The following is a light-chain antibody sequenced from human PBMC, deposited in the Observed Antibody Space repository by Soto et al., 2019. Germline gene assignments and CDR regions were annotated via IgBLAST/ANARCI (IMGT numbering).Light chain of an antibody. CDR2: SND. CDR1: TSNIGTNT. J-gene: IGLJ2*01. CDR3: ATWDDSLNVV. V-gene: IGLV1-44*01. Sequence: QSVLTQSPSASGTPGQRVSISCSGSTSNIGTNTVSWYQHVPGTAPKLLIYSNDQRPSAVPDRFSGSKSGTSASLAISGLLSEDEADYYCATWDDSLNVVFGGGTQLTVL.